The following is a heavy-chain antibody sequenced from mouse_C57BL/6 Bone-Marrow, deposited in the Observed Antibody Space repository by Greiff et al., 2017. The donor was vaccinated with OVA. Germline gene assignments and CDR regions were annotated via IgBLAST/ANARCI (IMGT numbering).Heavy chain of an antibody. CDR3: TTLYYYGSSYGY. D-gene: IGHD1-1*01. CDR2: IDPENGDT. Sequence: EVQLQQSGAELVRPGASVKLSCTASGFNIKDDYMHWVKQRPEQGLEWIGWIDPENGDTEYASKFQGKATITADTSSNTAYLQLSSLTSEDTAVYYCTTLYYYGSSYGYWGQGTTLTVSS. CDR1: GFNIKDDY. J-gene: IGHJ2*01. V-gene: IGHV14-4*01.